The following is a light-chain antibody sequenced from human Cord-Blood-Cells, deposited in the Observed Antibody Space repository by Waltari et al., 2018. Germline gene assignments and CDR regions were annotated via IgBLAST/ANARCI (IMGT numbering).Light chain of an antibody. CDR3: QQYNSYWT. Sequence: DIQMTQSPSTLSASVGDRVTITCRASQSISSWLAWYQQKPGKAPKLLNYKASSLESGVPSRLSGSGSGTEFTLTISSLQPDDFATYYCQQYNSYWTFGQGTKLEIK. J-gene: IGKJ2*01. V-gene: IGKV1-5*03. CDR1: QSISSW. CDR2: KAS.